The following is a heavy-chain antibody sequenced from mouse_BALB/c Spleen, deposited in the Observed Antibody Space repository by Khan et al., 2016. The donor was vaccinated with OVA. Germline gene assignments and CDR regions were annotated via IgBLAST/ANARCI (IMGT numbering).Heavy chain of an antibody. D-gene: IGHD2-14*01. CDR2: IRSAGKT. V-gene: IGHV2-2*01. Sequence: QVQLKESGPGLVRPSQTLSITCTVSGFSLTTYGVHWVRQSPGKGLEWLGVIRSAGKTDYNAAFISRLSITTDNSKSQVFFKMNSLQADDTAMYYCGRNSYMYDFTYWGQGTLVTVSA. J-gene: IGHJ3*01. CDR3: GRNSYMYDFTY. CDR1: GFSLTTYG.